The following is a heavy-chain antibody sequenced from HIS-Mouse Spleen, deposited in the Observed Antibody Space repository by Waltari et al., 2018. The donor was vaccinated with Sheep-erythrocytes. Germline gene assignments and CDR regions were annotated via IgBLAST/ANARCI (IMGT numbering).Heavy chain of an antibody. J-gene: IGHJ4*02. Sequence: EVQLVESGGGLVKPGGSRRLSCAASGFTFSSYSMNWVRQAPGKGLELVSSISSSSSYIYYADSVKGRFTISRDNAKNSLYLQMNSLRAEDTAVYYCARVASGATFDYWGQGTLVTVSS. V-gene: IGHV3-21*01. CDR1: GFTFSSYS. CDR3: ARVASGATFDY. D-gene: IGHD1-26*01. CDR2: ISSSSSYI.